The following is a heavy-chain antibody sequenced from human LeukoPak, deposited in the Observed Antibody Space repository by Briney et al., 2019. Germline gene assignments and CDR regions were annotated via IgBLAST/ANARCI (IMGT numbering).Heavy chain of an antibody. V-gene: IGHV4-4*07. CDR2: SYSTGST. CDR3: ARDQYSGSLDY. CDR1: GGSISSYY. Sequence: SETLSLTCTVSGGSISSYYWTWIRQPARKGLEWIGRSYSTGSTNYNPSLKSRVTMSVDTSKNQFSLKLSSVTAADTAVYYCARDQYSGSLDYWGQGTLVTVSS. J-gene: IGHJ4*02. D-gene: IGHD1-26*01.